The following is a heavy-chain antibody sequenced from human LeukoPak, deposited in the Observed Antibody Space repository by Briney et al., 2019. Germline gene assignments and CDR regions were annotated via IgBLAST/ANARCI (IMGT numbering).Heavy chain of an antibody. Sequence: ASVKVSCKASGYTFTGYYMHWVRQAPGQGLEWMGWINPNSGGTNYAQKFQGRVTITRDTSISTAYMELSRLRSDDTAMYYCARAGSSYYYDSSGYYGFDYWGQGTLVTVSS. V-gene: IGHV1-2*02. J-gene: IGHJ4*02. D-gene: IGHD3-22*01. CDR3: ARAGSSYYYDSSGYYGFDY. CDR2: INPNSGGT. CDR1: GYTFTGYY.